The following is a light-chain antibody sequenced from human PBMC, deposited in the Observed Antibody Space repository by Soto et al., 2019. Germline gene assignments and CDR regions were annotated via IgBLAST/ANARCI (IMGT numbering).Light chain of an antibody. V-gene: IGKV1-5*01. CDR2: DAS. CDR1: QSISSW. J-gene: IGKJ5*01. Sequence: DRQMTAPPYSLYESVFDSVNITCRASQSISSWWAWYQQKPGKAPKLLIYDASSLESGVPSRFSGSGSGTEFTLTSIGLQADEFETCYWRQYYPYTPFGQGTSLEIK. CDR3: RQYYPYTP.